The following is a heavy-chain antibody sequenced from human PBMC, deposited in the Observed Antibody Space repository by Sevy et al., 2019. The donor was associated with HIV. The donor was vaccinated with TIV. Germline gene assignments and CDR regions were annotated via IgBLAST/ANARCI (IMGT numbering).Heavy chain of an antibody. CDR3: TRWKAAQSIFDY. J-gene: IGHJ4*02. V-gene: IGHV3-49*04. CDR1: GFTFGDYC. Sequence: GGSLRLSCTASGFTFGDYCMSWVLQAPGKGLEWVAFLKSDVYVGTVDRAASVRGRFVISRDDSRTIAYLQMNDLKTEDTGVYYCTRWKAAQSIFDYWGQGALVTVSS. D-gene: IGHD6-13*01. CDR2: LKSDVYVGTV.